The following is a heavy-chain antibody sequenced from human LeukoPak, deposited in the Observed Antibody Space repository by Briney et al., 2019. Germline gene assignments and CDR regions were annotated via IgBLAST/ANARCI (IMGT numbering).Heavy chain of an antibody. D-gene: IGHD3-9*01. CDR1: GFTFSSYA. CDR3: AKRSYDILTGYPGGISVDYYFDY. V-gene: IGHV3-23*01. J-gene: IGHJ4*02. Sequence: GGSLRLSCAASGFTFSSYAMSWVRQAPGKGLEWVPAISGSGGSTYYADSVKGRFTISRDNSKNTLYLQMNSLRAEDTAVYYCAKRSYDILTGYPGGISVDYYFDYWGQGTLVTVSS. CDR2: ISGSGGST.